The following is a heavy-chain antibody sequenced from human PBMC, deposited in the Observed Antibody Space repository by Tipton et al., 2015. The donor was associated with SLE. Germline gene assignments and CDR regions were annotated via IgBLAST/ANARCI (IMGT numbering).Heavy chain of an antibody. CDR3: ASRAYCGGDCYLEYYFDY. V-gene: IGHV3-21*01. Sequence: SLRLSCAASGFTFSSYIMNWVRQAPGKGLEWVSSISSSSSYIYYADSVKGRFTISRDNAKNSLYLQMNSLRAEDTAVYYCASRAYCGGDCYLEYYFDYWGQGTLVTVSS. CDR2: ISSSSSYI. J-gene: IGHJ4*02. D-gene: IGHD2-21*01. CDR1: GFTFSSYI.